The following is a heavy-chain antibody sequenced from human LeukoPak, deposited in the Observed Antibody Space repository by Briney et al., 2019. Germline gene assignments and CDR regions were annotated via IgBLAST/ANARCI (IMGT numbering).Heavy chain of an antibody. CDR3: AGGLQGQWLVPSPIRFDY. J-gene: IGHJ4*02. CDR1: GESFSGYY. D-gene: IGHD6-19*01. V-gene: IGHV4-34*01. CDR2: INHSGST. Sequence: SETLSLTCAVYGESFSGYYSSWIRQPPGKGLEWIGEINHSGSTNYNPSLKSRVTISVDTSKNQCSLKLSSVTAADTAVYYCAGGLQGQWLVPSPIRFDYWGQGTLVTVSS.